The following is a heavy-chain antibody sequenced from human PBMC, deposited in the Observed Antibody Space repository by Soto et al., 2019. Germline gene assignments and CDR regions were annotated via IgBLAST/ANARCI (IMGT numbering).Heavy chain of an antibody. CDR1: GGSISSGDYY. J-gene: IGHJ6*02. Sequence: SETLSLTCTVSGGSISSGDYYWSWIRQPPGKGLEWIGYIYYSGSTYYNPSLKSRVTISVDTSKNQFSLKLSSVTAADTAVYYCARDKNGSGSYYYYGMDVWGQGTTVTL. V-gene: IGHV4-30-4*01. CDR2: IYYSGST. D-gene: IGHD3-10*01. CDR3: ARDKNGSGSYYYYGMDV.